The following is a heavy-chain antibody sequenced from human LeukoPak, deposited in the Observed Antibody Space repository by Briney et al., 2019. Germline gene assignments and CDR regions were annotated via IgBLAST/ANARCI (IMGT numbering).Heavy chain of an antibody. CDR2: ISSSSSYI. V-gene: IGHV3-21*01. D-gene: IGHD3-3*01. CDR3: ARRYDFWSGYPPPLDH. J-gene: IGHJ4*02. CDR1: GFTLSSYS. Sequence: GGSLRLSCAASGFTLSSYSMNWVRQAPGKGLEWVSSISSSSSYIYYADSVKGRLTISRDNAKNSLWLQMNSLRAEDTAVYYCARRYDFWSGYPPPLDHWGQGTLVSVSS.